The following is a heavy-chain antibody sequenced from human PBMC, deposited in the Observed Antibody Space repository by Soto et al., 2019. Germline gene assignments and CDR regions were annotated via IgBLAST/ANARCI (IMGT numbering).Heavy chain of an antibody. J-gene: IGHJ4*02. Sequence: LSLTCTVSGAPISSGHSSWNWVRESPSRGLEWLGYIYHSGLTYHNPSLKSRVNMSVDTYKNQFSLELSSVTATDTAVYYCAREGVGSSSSFYLEYWGQGALVTVSS. V-gene: IGHV4-30-2*06. CDR1: GAPISSGHSS. CDR3: AREGVGSSSSFYLEY. D-gene: IGHD6-6*01. CDR2: IYHSGLT.